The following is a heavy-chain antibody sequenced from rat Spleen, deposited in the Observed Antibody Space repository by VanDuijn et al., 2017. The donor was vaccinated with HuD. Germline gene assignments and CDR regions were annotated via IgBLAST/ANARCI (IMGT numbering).Heavy chain of an antibody. CDR2: ITNTGGST. D-gene: IGHD1-12*01. Sequence: EVQLVESGGGLVQPGRSLKLSCAASGFTFSNYGMAWIRQAPGKGLEWVASITNTGGSTYYPDSVKGRFTISRENARNTLYLQMTSLRSEDTAIYYCTRQRGDGSYHGGLDYWGQGVMVTVSS. J-gene: IGHJ2*01. CDR3: TRQRGDGSYHGGLDY. CDR1: GFTFSNYG. V-gene: IGHV5-31*01.